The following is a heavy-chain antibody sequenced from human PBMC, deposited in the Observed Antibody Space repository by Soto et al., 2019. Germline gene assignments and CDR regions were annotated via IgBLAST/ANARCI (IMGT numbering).Heavy chain of an antibody. D-gene: IGHD5-12*01. CDR3: LRGNSGYGNFDY. V-gene: IGHV3-74*01. Sequence: GGSLRLSCAASGFTFSSYWMHWVRQAPGKGLVWVSRIKGDGSETNYADSVRGRFTISRDNAKNTLYLQLNSLRAEDTAVYYCLRGNSGYGNFDYWGQGTRVTVSS. J-gene: IGHJ4*02. CDR2: IKGDGSET. CDR1: GFTFSSYW.